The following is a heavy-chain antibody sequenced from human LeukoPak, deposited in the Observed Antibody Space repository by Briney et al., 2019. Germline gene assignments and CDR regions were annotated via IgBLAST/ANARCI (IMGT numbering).Heavy chain of an antibody. D-gene: IGHD3-10*01. J-gene: IGHJ3*02. CDR3: ASVGRFGEFWAFDI. CDR1: GGSISSYY. V-gene: IGHV4-59*01. CDR2: IYYSGST. Sequence: NPSETLSLTCTVSGGSISSYYWSWIRQPPGKGLEWIGYIYYSGSTNYNPSLKSRVTISVDTSKNQFSLKLSSVTAADTAVYYCASVGRFGEFWAFDIWGQGTMVTVSS.